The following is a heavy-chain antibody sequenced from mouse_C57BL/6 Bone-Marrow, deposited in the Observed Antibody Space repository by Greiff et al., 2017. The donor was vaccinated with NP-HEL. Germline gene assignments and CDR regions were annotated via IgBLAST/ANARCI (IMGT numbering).Heavy chain of an antibody. CDR1: GFTFNTYA. V-gene: IGHV10-3*01. D-gene: IGHD1-1*01. CDR2: IRSKSSNYAT. CDR3: VRRGYYGSSSDYYAMDY. Sequence: EVQLVESGGGLVQPKGSLKLSCAASGFTFNTYAMHWVRQAPGKGLEWVARIRSKSSNYATYYADSVKDRFTISRDDSQSMLYLQMNNLKTEDTAMYYCVRRGYYGSSSDYYAMDYWGQGTSVTVSS. J-gene: IGHJ4*01.